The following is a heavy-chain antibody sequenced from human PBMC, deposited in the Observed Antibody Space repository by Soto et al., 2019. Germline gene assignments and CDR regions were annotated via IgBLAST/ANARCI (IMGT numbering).Heavy chain of an antibody. CDR1: GFTFTSSA. V-gene: IGHV1-58*01. CDR2: IVVGSGNT. J-gene: IGHJ4*02. Sequence: SVKVYCKASGFTFTSSAVQWVRQARGQRLELIGWIVVGSGNTNYAQKFQERVTITRDMSTSTAYMELSSLRSEDTAVYYCAADRDIVLMYYWGQGTLVTVSS. CDR3: AADRDIVLMYY. D-gene: IGHD2-8*01.